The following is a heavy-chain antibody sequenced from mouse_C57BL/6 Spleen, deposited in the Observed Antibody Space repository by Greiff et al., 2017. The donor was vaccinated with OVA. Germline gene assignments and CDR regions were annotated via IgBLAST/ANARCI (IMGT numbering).Heavy chain of an antibody. V-gene: IGHV5-17*01. CDR2: ISSGSSTI. CDR3: AREGSNSGFAY. CDR1: GFTFSDYG. J-gene: IGHJ3*01. D-gene: IGHD2-5*01. Sequence: EVQLVESGGGLVKPGGSLKLSCAASGFTFSDYGMHWVRQAPEKGLEWVAYISSGSSTIYYADTVKGRFTISRDNAKNTLFLQMTSLRSEDTAMYYCAREGSNSGFAYWGQGTLVTVSA.